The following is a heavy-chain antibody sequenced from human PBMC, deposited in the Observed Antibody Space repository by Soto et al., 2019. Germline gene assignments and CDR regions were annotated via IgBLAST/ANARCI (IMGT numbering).Heavy chain of an antibody. V-gene: IGHV4-61*01. Sequence: SETLSLTCTVSGGSVSSGSYYWSWIRQPPGKGLEWIGYIYYSGSTNYSPSLKSRVTISVDTSKNQFSLKLSSVTAADTAVYYWARDGGPQIQLWLRDYYGMDVWGQGTTVTVSS. D-gene: IGHD5-18*01. CDR1: GGSVSSGSYY. CDR2: IYYSGST. J-gene: IGHJ6*02. CDR3: ARDGGPQIQLWLRDYYGMDV.